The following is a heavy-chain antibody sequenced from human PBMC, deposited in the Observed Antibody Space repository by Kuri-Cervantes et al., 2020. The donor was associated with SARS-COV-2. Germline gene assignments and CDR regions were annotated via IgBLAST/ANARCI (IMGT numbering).Heavy chain of an antibody. D-gene: IGHD3-3*01. CDR1: GFTFGSYA. J-gene: IGHJ4*02. CDR3: ARAQTYDFWSGYLY. CDR2: ISYDGSNK. Sequence: GESLKISCAASGFTFGSYAMHWVRQAPGKGLEWVAVISYDGSNKYYADSVKGRFTISRDNSKNTLYLQMNSLRAEDTAVYYCARAQTYDFWSGYLYWGQGTLVTVSS. V-gene: IGHV3-30-3*01.